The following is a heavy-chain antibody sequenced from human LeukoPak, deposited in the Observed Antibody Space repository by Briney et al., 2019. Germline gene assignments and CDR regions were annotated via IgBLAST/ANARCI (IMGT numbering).Heavy chain of an antibody. D-gene: IGHD6-13*01. CDR1: GGSISSGGYY. J-gene: IGHJ4*02. Sequence: SETLSLTCTVSGGSISSGGYYWSWIRQPPGKGLEWIGDIYHSGSTYYNPSLKSRVTISVDRSKNQFSLKLSSVTAADTAVYYCARDHKPAAGTGGDYWGQGTLVTVSS. CDR2: IYHSGST. V-gene: IGHV4-30-2*01. CDR3: ARDHKPAAGTGGDY.